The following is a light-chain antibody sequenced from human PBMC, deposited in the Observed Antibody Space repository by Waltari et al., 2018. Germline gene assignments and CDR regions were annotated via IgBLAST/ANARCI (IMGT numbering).Light chain of an antibody. Sequence: SALTQPRSGSGCPGQSVTIPCTGTTNDPGSSNQSSWYQQHPGKAPKLIILDVTKRPSGVPDRLSGSKSGNTASLTISGLRAEDEAEYYCCSYAGSYTWVFGGGTKLTVV. J-gene: IGLJ3*02. CDR2: DVT. V-gene: IGLV2-11*01. CDR1: TNDPGSSNQ. CDR3: CSYAGSYTWV.